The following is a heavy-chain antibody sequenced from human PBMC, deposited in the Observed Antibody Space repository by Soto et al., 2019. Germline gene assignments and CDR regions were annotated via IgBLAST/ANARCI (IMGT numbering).Heavy chain of an antibody. V-gene: IGHV4-34*01. CDR3: ARGYGRNFDY. J-gene: IGHJ4*02. Sequence: QVQLQQWGAGLLKPSETLSLTCAIYGGSFSGYYWSWLRQPPGKGLEWIGEINHSGSTNYNPSLKCRVTISADTCKNQSCLKLRSVTDADTAVYYGARGYGRNFDYWGQGTLVTVSS. D-gene: IGHD3-10*01. CDR1: GGSFSGYY. CDR2: INHSGST.